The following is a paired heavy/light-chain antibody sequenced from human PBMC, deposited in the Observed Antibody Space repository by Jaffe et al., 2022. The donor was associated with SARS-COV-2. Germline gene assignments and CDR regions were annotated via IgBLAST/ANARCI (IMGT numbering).Light chain of an antibody. CDR1: QSISNY. CDR3: QQSYSTPLT. J-gene: IGKJ2*01. Sequence: DIRMTQSPSSLSASVGDRVTITCRASQSISNYLNWYQQKPGRAPKLLIYAASYLQSGVPSSFSGSGSGTDFTLTISSLQPEDFATYYCQQSYSTPLTFGQGTILEIK. CDR2: AAS. V-gene: IGKV1-39*01.
Heavy chain of an antibody. CDR3: ARQEPYCGTTRCTYDAFDI. CDR2: VYYGRTT. Sequence: QLQLQESGPGLVKPSETLSLACSVSGASISNRNLKWGWIRQPPGKGLEWIGSVYYGRTTSYNPSLSSRVAISVDTSRNQFSLKLNSVTAADTAVYYCARQEPYCGTTRCTYDAFDIWGQGTNVTVSA. V-gene: IGHV4-39*01. D-gene: IGHD2-2*01. J-gene: IGHJ3*02. CDR1: GASISNRNLK.